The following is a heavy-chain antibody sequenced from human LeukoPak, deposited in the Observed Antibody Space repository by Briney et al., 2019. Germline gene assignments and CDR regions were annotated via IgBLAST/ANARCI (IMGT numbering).Heavy chain of an antibody. CDR2: IKQDGSEK. CDR3: AKDLHSSSWYNYFQH. V-gene: IGHV3-7*03. Sequence: GGSLRLSCAASGFTFSSYWMRWVRQAPGKGLEWVANIKQDGSEKYYVDSVKGRFTISRDNAKNSLYLQMNSLRAEDTAVYYCAKDLHSSSWYNYFQHWGQGTLLTVSS. CDR1: GFTFSSYW. D-gene: IGHD6-13*01. J-gene: IGHJ1*01.